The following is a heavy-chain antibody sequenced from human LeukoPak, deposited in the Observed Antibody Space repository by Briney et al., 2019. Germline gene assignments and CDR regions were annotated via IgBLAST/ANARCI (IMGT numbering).Heavy chain of an antibody. V-gene: IGHV1-46*01. CDR2: IKPGGDST. CDR3: ARVRDGYNDAYDV. J-gene: IGHJ3*01. D-gene: IGHD5-24*01. CDR1: GYTFTNYY. Sequence: ASVKVSCKASGYTFTNYYIHWVRQSPGQGLEWMGVIKPGGDSTSSARIFQGRVYMTSDTSTSTVYMELSGLRSDDTAVYYCARVRDGYNDAYDVWGQGTMVTVPS.